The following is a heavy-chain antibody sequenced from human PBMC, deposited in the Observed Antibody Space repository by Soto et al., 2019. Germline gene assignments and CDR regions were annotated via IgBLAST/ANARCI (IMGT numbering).Heavy chain of an antibody. Sequence: GGSLRLSCAASGFTVSSNYMSWVRQAPGKGLEWVSVIYSGGSTYYADSVKGRFTISRDNSKNTLYLQMNSLRAEDMAVYYCARDHDGYSSSWCALETWGQGTMVTV. CDR1: GFTVSSNY. V-gene: IGHV3-53*01. J-gene: IGHJ3*02. CDR3: ARDHDGYSSSWCALET. D-gene: IGHD6-13*01. CDR2: IYSGGST.